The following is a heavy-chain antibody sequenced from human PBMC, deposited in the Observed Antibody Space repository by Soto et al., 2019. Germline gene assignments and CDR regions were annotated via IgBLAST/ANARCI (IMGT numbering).Heavy chain of an antibody. CDR2: LIPMFGTT. Sequence: QVQLVQSGAEVKTPGSSVKVSCEASRGTFNSYSINWVPQAPGQGLEWMGRLIPMFGTTDYAQRFQGRVTFTADESTNTASMEVTNLTSEDTAVYYCARAAVLTFTRFYDVDVWGQGTTVTVSS. J-gene: IGHJ6*02. CDR3: ARAAVLTFTRFYDVDV. CDR1: RGTFNSYS. V-gene: IGHV1-69*18. D-gene: IGHD6-13*01.